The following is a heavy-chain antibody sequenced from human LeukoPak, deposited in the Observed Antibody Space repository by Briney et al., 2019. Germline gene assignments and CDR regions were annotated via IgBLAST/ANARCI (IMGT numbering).Heavy chain of an antibody. J-gene: IGHJ3*01. V-gene: IGHV4-59*12. Sequence: PSETLSLTCSVSGGSISDYFWGWIRQPPGKGLEWIGHVYYIGKPTCSPSLESRVSISVDTSKNQFSLELTSVTAADTAVYYCARRFRTGGDLHHDAYDVWCQGTVVTVSS. D-gene: IGHD3-16*01. CDR2: VYYIGKP. CDR1: GGSISDYF. CDR3: ARRFRTGGDLHHDAYDV.